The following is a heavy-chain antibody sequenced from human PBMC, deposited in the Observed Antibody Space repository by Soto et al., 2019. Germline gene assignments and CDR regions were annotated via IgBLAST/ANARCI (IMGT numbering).Heavy chain of an antibody. D-gene: IGHD1-26*01. V-gene: IGHV4-59*01. Sequence: PSETLSLTCTVSGGSISSYYLSWIRQHPGKGLEWIGCIYYSGSTNYNPSLKSRVTISVDTSKNQFSLKLSSVTAADTAVYYCARVRGSYYSARYLDYWGQGTLVTVSS. CDR1: GGSISSYY. CDR3: ARVRGSYYSARYLDY. CDR2: IYYSGST. J-gene: IGHJ4*02.